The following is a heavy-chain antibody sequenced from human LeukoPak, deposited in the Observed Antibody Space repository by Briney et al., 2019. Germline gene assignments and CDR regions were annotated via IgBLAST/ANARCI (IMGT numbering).Heavy chain of an antibody. Sequence: GGSLRLSCAASGFTFDDYGMSWVRQAPGKGLEWVSGINWNGGGTGYGDSVKGRFTISRDNAKNSLYLQMNSLRAEDTALYHCARGGVSSSSIPYFDCWGQGTLVTVSS. D-gene: IGHD6-6*01. CDR2: INWNGGGT. CDR1: GFTFDDYG. CDR3: ARGGVSSSSIPYFDC. J-gene: IGHJ4*02. V-gene: IGHV3-20*01.